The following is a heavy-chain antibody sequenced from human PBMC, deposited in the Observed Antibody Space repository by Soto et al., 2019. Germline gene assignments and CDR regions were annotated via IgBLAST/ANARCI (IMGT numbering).Heavy chain of an antibody. J-gene: IGHJ4*02. CDR3: ARLSEYSSSY. Sequence: PSETLSLTCTVSGGSISSSSYYWGWIRQPPGKGLEWIGSIYYSGSTYYNPSLKSRVTISVDTSKNQFSLKLSSVTAADTAVYYCARLSEYSSSYWGQGTLVTVSS. CDR2: IYYSGST. CDR1: GGSISSSSYY. V-gene: IGHV4-39*01. D-gene: IGHD6-6*01.